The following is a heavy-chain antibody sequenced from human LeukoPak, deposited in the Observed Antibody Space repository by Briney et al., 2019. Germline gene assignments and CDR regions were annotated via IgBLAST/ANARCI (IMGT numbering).Heavy chain of an antibody. J-gene: IGHJ5*02. V-gene: IGHV3-74*01. D-gene: IGHD2-2*02. CDR3: ARGIPAAIRNDADWFDP. Sequence: GGSLRLSCAASGLTFSSYWMHWVRQAPGKGLVWVSRINSDGSSTSYADSVKGRFTISRDNAKNTLYLQMNSLRAEDTAVYYCARGIPAAIRNDADWFDPWGQGTLVTVSS. CDR1: GLTFSSYW. CDR2: INSDGSST.